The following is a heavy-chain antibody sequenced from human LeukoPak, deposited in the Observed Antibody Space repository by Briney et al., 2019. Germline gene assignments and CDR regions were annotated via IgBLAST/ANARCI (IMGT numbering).Heavy chain of an antibody. CDR1: GYTFTKYY. V-gene: IGHV1-46*01. CDR3: ARESLGSYKTVVIVARGHDAFDM. D-gene: IGHD3-22*01. Sequence: GASVKVSCKASGYTFTKYYIHWVRQAPGQGLEWMGIINPSAGSTNYAQKFQCRVTLTRDTSTSTVYMNVSNLRSEDTAVYYCARESLGSYKTVVIVARGHDAFDMWGQGTMVTVSS. J-gene: IGHJ3*02. CDR2: INPSAGST.